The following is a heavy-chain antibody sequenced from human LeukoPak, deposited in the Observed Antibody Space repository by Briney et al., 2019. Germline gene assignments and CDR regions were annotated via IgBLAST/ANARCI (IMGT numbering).Heavy chain of an antibody. V-gene: IGHV5-51*01. CDR2: IYPGDSDT. CDR3: ARRHKRSAYSYGVDY. D-gene: IGHD5-18*01. Sequence: GESLKISCKGSQYTFTNYWIAWVRQMPGKGLEWMGIIYPGDSDTRYNPSFQGQVTISADKSISTAYLQWNSLKASDTAMYYCARRHKRSAYSYGVDYWGQGTLVTVSS. CDR1: QYTFTNYW. J-gene: IGHJ4*02.